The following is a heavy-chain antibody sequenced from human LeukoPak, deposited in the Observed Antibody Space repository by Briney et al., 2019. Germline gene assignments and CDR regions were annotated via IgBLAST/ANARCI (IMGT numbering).Heavy chain of an antibody. D-gene: IGHD3-22*01. V-gene: IGHV3-74*01. CDR1: GFTFSSYW. Sequence: GGSLRLSCAASGFTFSSYWMHWVRQAPGKGLVWVSRINSDGSSTNYADSVKGRFTISRDNAKNTLYLQVNSLRAEDTAVYYCGRDRRTSDYYDSSGYQDYWGQGTLVTVSS. J-gene: IGHJ4*02. CDR3: GRDRRTSDYYDSSGYQDY. CDR2: INSDGSST.